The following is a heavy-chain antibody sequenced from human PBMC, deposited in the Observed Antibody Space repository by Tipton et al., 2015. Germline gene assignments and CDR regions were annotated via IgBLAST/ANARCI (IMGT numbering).Heavy chain of an antibody. Sequence: TLSLTCDVSGYSISSNVRCTWIRQSPGKGLEWIGHINNIGRLNYNPSLQTRVTMSVDTSKIQVSLKLNSVTAADTAVYYCARCYEGPTQWPDAFDFWGQGIMVTVSS. V-gene: IGHV4-28*02. CDR2: INNIGRL. D-gene: IGHD6-19*01. CDR3: ARCYEGPTQWPDAFDF. CDR1: GYSISSNVR. J-gene: IGHJ3*01.